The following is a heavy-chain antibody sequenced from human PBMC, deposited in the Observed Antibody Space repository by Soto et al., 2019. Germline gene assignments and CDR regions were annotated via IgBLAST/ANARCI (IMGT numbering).Heavy chain of an antibody. V-gene: IGHV1-69*01. CDR1: GGTFSSYA. CDR3: ARHLSAASVTLGMDV. CDR2: IIPIFGTA. J-gene: IGHJ6*02. D-gene: IGHD6-13*01. Sequence: QVQLVQSGAEVKKTGSSVKVSCKASGGTFSSYAISWVRQAPGQGLEWMGGIIPIFGTANYAQKFQGRVTIPADESTSTAYMELSSLRSEDTAVYYCARHLSAASVTLGMDVWGQGTTVNGSS.